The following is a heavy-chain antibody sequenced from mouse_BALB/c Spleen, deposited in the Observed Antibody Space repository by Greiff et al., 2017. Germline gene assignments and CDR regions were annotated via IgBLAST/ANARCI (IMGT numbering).Heavy chain of an antibody. CDR3: ARSPFDY. J-gene: IGHJ2*01. CDR1: GYTFTSYW. CDR2: INPSTGYT. Sequence: VMLVESGAELAKPGASVKMSCKASGYTFTSYWMHWVKQRPGQGLEWIGYINPSTGYTEYNQKFKDKATLTADKSSSTAYMQLSSLTSEDSAVYYCARSPFDYWGQGTTLTVSS. V-gene: IGHV1-7*01.